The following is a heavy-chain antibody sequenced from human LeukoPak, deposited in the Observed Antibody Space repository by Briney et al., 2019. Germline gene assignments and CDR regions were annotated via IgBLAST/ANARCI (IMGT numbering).Heavy chain of an antibody. Sequence: GGSLRLSCAASGFTFSDYYMSWIRQAPGKGLEWVSYISSSSSYTNYADSVKGRFTISRDNAKNSLYLQMNSLRAEDTAVYYCARENQLGYCSGGSCYSLAALDYWGQGTLVTVSS. CDR2: ISSSSSYT. CDR1: GFTFSDYY. J-gene: IGHJ4*02. D-gene: IGHD2-15*01. V-gene: IGHV3-11*05. CDR3: ARENQLGYCSGGSCYSLAALDY.